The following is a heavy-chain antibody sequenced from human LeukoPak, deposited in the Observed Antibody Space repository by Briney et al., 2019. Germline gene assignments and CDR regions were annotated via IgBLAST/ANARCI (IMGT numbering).Heavy chain of an antibody. CDR3: AKEASSSSWYDY. J-gene: IGHJ4*02. V-gene: IGHV3-53*01. Sequence: GGSLRLSCAASGFTVSSNYMSWVRQAPGKGLEWVSVIYSGGSAYYADSVKGRITISRDNSKNTLYLQMNSLRAEDTAVYYCAKEASSSSWYDYWGQGTLVTVSS. CDR1: GFTVSSNY. CDR2: IYSGGSA. D-gene: IGHD6-13*01.